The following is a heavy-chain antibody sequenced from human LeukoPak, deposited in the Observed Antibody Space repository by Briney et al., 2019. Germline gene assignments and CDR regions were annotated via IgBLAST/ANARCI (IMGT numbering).Heavy chain of an antibody. V-gene: IGHV4-59*01. CDR1: GGSISSYY. J-gene: IGHJ5*02. D-gene: IGHD3-3*01. Sequence: SETLSLTCTVSGGSISSYYWSWIRQPPGKGLEWIGYIYYSGSTNYNPSLKSRVTISVDTSKNQFSLKLSSVTAADTAVYYCARGRRLRFLEWLPHRKRASNNWFDPWGQGTLVTVSS. CDR3: ARGRRLRFLEWLPHRKRASNNWFDP. CDR2: IYYSGST.